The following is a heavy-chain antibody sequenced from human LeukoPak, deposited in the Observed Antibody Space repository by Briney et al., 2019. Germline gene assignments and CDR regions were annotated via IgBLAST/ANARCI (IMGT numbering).Heavy chain of an antibody. D-gene: IGHD3-22*01. CDR1: GFTVDSNY. CDR2: IYTGGNT. V-gene: IGHV3-53*01. J-gene: IGHJ4*02. CDR3: ARGDDSGYYDYFDY. Sequence: GGSLRLSCAASGFTVDSNYLSWVRQAPGKGLEWVSTIYTGGNTYYAVSVKGRFTISRDFSKDTVFLHMNSLRAEDTAMYYCARGDDSGYYDYFDYWGQGALVTVSS.